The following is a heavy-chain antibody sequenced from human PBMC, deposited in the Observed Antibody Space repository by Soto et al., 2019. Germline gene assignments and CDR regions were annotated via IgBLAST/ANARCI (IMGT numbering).Heavy chain of an antibody. CDR2: IYYSGNT. V-gene: IGHV4-39*01. CDR1: GDSISSSSYY. CDR3: ARQGTVTTFNS. Sequence: SETLSLTCTVSGDSISSSSYYWGWIRQPPGKGLELIGIIYYSGNTYYNPPLQSRVTISVDTSKNSFSLKLSSVTAADTAVYYCARQGTVTTFNSWGQGTLVTVSS. D-gene: IGHD4-4*01. J-gene: IGHJ4*02.